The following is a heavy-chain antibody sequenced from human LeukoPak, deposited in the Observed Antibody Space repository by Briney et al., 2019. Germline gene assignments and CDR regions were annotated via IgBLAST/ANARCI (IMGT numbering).Heavy chain of an antibody. CDR3: ARKKSMSPDYYYGMDV. CDR1: GYTFTSYD. CDR2: MNPNSGNT. V-gene: IGHV1-8*01. D-gene: IGHD2/OR15-2a*01. Sequence: ASVKVSCKASGYTFTSYDINWVRQATGQGLEWMGWMNPNSGNTGYAQKFQGRVTMTRNTSISTAYMELSSLRSEDTAVYYCARKKSMSPDYYYGMDVWGQGTTVTVSS. J-gene: IGHJ6*02.